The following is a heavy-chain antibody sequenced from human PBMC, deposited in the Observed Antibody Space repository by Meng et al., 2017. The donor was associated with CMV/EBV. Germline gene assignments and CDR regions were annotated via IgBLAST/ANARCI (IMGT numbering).Heavy chain of an antibody. V-gene: IGHV1-69*12. Sequence: QVQRWESGAGVKKPGSSVKVSCKASGGTFSSYAISWVRQAPGQGLEWMGGIIPIFGTANYAQKFQGRVTITADESTSTAYMELSSLRSEDTAVYYCAREVDDYGDGWYFDLWGRGTLVTVSS. CDR2: IIPIFGTA. J-gene: IGHJ2*01. CDR3: AREVDDYGDGWYFDL. CDR1: GGTFSSYA. D-gene: IGHD4-17*01.